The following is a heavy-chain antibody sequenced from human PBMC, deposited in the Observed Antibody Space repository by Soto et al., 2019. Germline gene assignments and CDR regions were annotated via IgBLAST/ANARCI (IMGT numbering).Heavy chain of an antibody. J-gene: IGHJ4*02. CDR2: VSYDGNNK. Sequence: QVQLVESGGGVVQPGRSLRLSCAASGFTFSTYVMHWVRHAPGKGLEWVAVVSYDGNNKYYADSVKGRFSISRDNSKNKLYLEMNSLRAEDTAVYYCARDWAKYEWELERLDYWGRGTLVTVSS. CDR3: ARDWAKYEWELERLDY. V-gene: IGHV3-30-3*01. D-gene: IGHD1-26*01. CDR1: GFTFSTYV.